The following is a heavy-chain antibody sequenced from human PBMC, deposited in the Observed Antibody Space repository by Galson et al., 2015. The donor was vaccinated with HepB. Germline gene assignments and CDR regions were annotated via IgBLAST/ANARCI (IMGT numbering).Heavy chain of an antibody. CDR1: GDSISKNTYY. D-gene: IGHD1-26*01. Sequence: SETLSLTCTVSGDSISKNTYYWGWIRQPPGKGLEWLGTFDYSGSSQHNPSLKSRFTISVDASKNQFSLKLTSVTAADTAVYYCARQGEWELDGFDIWGKGTMVTVSA. J-gene: IGHJ3*02. V-gene: IGHV4-39*01. CDR2: FDYSGSS. CDR3: ARQGEWELDGFDI.